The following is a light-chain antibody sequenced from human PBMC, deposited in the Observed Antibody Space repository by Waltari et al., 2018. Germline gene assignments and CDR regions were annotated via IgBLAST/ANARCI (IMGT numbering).Light chain of an antibody. V-gene: IGKV3-15*01. CDR1: QDVTNR. CDR3: QQYNNWPRT. CDR2: DAT. J-gene: IGKJ2*01. Sequence: ETVMTQSPATLSVSPGERVTLSCRASQDVTNRLAWFQQKPGQAPRLLMFDATTRATDSPGRFSGSGSGTEFTLTISSLQSEDFAVYYCQQYNNWPRTFGQGTKLEI.